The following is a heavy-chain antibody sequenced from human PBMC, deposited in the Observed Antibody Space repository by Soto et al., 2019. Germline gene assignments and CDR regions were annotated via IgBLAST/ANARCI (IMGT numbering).Heavy chain of an antibody. D-gene: IGHD6-13*01. CDR2: IKQDGNEK. V-gene: IGHV3-7*05. CDR3: AKKGYSSSWYGIDY. J-gene: IGHJ4*02. CDR1: GSTKNELK. Sequence: GGSLVLSCVVAGSTKNELKMNWVRQTPGKGPEWVANIKQDGNEKFYADSVKGRFTISRDNAKNSLYLQINSPRAEDTAVYYCAKKGYSSSWYGIDYWGQGTLVTVSS.